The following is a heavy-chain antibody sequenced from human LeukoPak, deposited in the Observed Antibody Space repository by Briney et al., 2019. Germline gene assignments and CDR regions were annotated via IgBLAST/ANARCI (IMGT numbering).Heavy chain of an antibody. D-gene: IGHD3-3*01. J-gene: IGHJ4*02. CDR2: IYYSGST. V-gene: IGHV4-39*01. CDR1: GGSISSYY. CDR3: ARLFWSGYYFDY. Sequence: SETLSLTCTVSGGSISSYYWGWIRQPPGKGLEWIGSIYYSGSTYYNPSLKSRVTISVDTSKNQFSLKLSSVTAADTAVYYCARLFWSGYYFDYWGQGTLVTVSS.